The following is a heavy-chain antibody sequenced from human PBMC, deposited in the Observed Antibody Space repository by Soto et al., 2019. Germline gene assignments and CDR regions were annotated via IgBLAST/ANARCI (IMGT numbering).Heavy chain of an antibody. V-gene: IGHV1-3*01. CDR2: INAGNGNT. CDR3: PRALDYYGRSGYHNLYCFEY. CDR1: GYTFTSYA. J-gene: IGHJ4*02. D-gene: IGHD3-22*01. Sequence: ASVKVSCKASGYTFTSYAMHWVRQAPGQRLEGMGWINAGNGNTKYSQKFQGRVTITRDTSASTAYMELSSLRSEETAVYYFPRALDYYGRSGYHNLYCFEYWGQGTLVTVSS.